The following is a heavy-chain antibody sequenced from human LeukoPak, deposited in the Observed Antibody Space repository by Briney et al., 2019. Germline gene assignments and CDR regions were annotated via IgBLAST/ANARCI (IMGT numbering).Heavy chain of an antibody. Sequence: GESLKISCKASGYSFTSYWIGGVRQMPGKGLEWMEILYPGESDTKYRPPFQAQVTISAVQDIGTAYMQWSNLWASDNVIYYCGSQLDTGMGLYYWGQGAMVSVSS. CDR1: GYSFTSYW. J-gene: IGHJ4*02. V-gene: IGHV5-51*01. CDR3: GSQLDTGMGLYY. D-gene: IGHD5-18*01. CDR2: LYPGESDT.